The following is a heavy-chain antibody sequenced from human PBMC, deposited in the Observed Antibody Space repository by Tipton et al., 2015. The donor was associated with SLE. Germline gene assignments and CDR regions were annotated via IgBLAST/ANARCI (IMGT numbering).Heavy chain of an antibody. CDR2: IKEDGNEK. D-gene: IGHD6-13*01. V-gene: IGHV3-7*01. J-gene: IGHJ4*02. CDR3: TRGGRTSSWYWRD. CDR1: GFTFSTYW. Sequence: GSLRLSCAASGFTFSTYWMSWVRQAPGKGLEWVANIKEDGNEKYYVDSVKGRFTISRDNAKNSLDVQMNSLRAEDTAVYYCTRGGRTSSWYWRDWGQGTVVTVSS.